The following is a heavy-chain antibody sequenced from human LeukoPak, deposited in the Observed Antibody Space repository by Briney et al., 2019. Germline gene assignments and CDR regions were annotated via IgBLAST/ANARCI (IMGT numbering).Heavy chain of an antibody. CDR3: ARCGSSSSLDY. Sequence: PSETLSLTCAVYGGSFSGYYWSWIRQPPGKGPEWIGEINHSGSTNYNPSLKSRVTISVDTSKNQFSLKLSSVTAADTAVYYCARCGSSSSLDYWGQGTLVTVSS. J-gene: IGHJ4*02. CDR2: INHSGST. D-gene: IGHD6-6*01. CDR1: GGSFSGYY. V-gene: IGHV4-34*01.